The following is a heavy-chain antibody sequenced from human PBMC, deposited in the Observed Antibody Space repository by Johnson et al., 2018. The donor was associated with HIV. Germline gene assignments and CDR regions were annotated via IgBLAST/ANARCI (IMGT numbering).Heavy chain of an antibody. V-gene: IGHV3-30-3*01. CDR1: EFTFSHYP. Sequence: QVQLVESGGGVVQPGRSLRLSCAASEFTFSHYPMHWVRQAPGRGLEWMALISYDGSNKYYADSVKGRFTISRDNSKNTRYLQMNSLRAEDTAVYYCARAPWAGYSYGLLDWGQGTMVTVSS. CDR3: ARAPWAGYSYGLLD. CDR2: ISYDGSNK. D-gene: IGHD5-18*01. J-gene: IGHJ3*01.